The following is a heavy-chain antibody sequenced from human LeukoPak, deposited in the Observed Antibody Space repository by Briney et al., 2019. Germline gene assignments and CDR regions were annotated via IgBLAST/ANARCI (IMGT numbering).Heavy chain of an antibody. V-gene: IGHV3-11*05. Sequence: PGGSLRLSCAASGFTFSDYYMSWIRQAPGKGLKWVSYISSTSTYTDYADSVKGRFTISRDNAKNLLYLQMNSLRAEDTAVYYCARAQTTVTLSPGDAFDIWGQGTMVTVSS. CDR1: GFTFSDYY. CDR2: ISSTSTYT. J-gene: IGHJ3*02. D-gene: IGHD4-17*01. CDR3: ARAQTTVTLSPGDAFDI.